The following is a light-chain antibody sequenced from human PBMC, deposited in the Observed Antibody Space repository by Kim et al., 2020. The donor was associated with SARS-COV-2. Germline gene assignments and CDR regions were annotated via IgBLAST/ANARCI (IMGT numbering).Light chain of an antibody. J-gene: IGKJ1*01. CDR3: QQYNNFRT. V-gene: IGKV3-15*01. Sequence: SVSPGERAILSCRASQSVSTNLVWYQQKPGQAPRLLIYGASTRATGIPARFSGSGSGTEFTLTISSLQSEDFAVYYCQQYNNFRTFGQGTKVDIK. CDR1: QSVSTN. CDR2: GAS.